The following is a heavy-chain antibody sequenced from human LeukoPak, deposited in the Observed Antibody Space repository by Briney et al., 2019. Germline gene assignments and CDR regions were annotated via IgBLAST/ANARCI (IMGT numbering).Heavy chain of an antibody. CDR2: IYHSGST. V-gene: IGHV4-30-2*01. Sequence: PSETLSLTCTVSGGSISSGSYYWSWIRQPPGKGLEWIGYIYHSGSTYYNPSLKSRVTISVDRSKNQFSLKLSSVTAADTAVYYCARESIRDGYNPNYWGQGTLVTVSS. J-gene: IGHJ4*02. CDR3: ARESIRDGYNPNY. D-gene: IGHD5-24*01. CDR1: GGSISSGSYY.